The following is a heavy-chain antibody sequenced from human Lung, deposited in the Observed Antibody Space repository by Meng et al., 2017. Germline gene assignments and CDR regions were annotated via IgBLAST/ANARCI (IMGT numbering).Heavy chain of an antibody. D-gene: IGHD2-15*01. J-gene: IGHJ4*02. Sequence: EVQLVESGGGLVTPGGSCRLSCAASGFTFSNYSINWVRQAPGKGLEWVSSISSDSRYIFYADSVKGRFTISRDNAKNSLYLQMNSLSPEDTAVFYCARFETVGVATGDFWGQGTLVTVSS. CDR2: ISSDSRYI. CDR1: GFTFSNYS. V-gene: IGHV3-21*01. CDR3: ARFETVGVATGDF.